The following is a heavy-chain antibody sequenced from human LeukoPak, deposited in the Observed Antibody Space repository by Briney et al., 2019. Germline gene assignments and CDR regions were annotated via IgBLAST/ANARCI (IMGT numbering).Heavy chain of an antibody. CDR1: GFTFSSYA. CDR2: ISGSGGST. CDR3: AKREWELPYYYYYYMDV. J-gene: IGHJ6*03. D-gene: IGHD1-26*01. V-gene: IGHV3-23*01. Sequence: GSLRLSCAASGFTFSSYAMSWVRQAPGKGLEWVSAISGSGGSTYYADSVKGRFTISRDNSKNTLYLQMNSLRAEDTAVYYCAKREWELPYYYYYYMDVWGKGTTVTVSS.